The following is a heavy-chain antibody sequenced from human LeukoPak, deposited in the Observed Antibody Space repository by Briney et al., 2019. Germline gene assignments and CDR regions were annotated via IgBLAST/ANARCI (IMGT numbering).Heavy chain of an antibody. V-gene: IGHV4-61*02. CDR2: IYTSGST. D-gene: IGHD3-10*01. J-gene: IGHJ3*01. CDR3: ARGAWSGELYAFDV. CDR1: GGSISSGSYY. Sequence: SQTLSLTCSVSGGSISSGSYYWSWIRQPAGKALEWIGRIYTSGSTGYNPSLKSRVTISVDTSKNQFSLKLSSMTAADAAVYYCARGAWSGELYAFDVWGQGTMVTVSS.